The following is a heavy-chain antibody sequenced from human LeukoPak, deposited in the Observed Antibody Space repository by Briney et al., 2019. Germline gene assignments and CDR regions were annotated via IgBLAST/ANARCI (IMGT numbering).Heavy chain of an antibody. CDR1: GFTFSSYE. V-gene: IGHV3-48*03. D-gene: IGHD5-12*01. CDR3: ARDRYALQY. Sequence: PGGSLRLSCAASGFTFSSYEMKWVRQAPGKGLEWISCISPDGSTIDYADSVKGRFTISRDNAENSLYLQMNSLRDEDTAVYYCARDRYALQYWGQGTLVIVSS. CDR2: ISPDGSTI. J-gene: IGHJ1*01.